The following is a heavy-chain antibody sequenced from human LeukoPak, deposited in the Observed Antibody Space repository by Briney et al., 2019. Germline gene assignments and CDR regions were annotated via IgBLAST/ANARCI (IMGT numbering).Heavy chain of an antibody. V-gene: IGHV3-30*02. J-gene: IGHJ4*02. D-gene: IGHD3-22*01. Sequence: PGGSLRLSCAASGFTFSSYGMHWVRQAPGKGLEWVAFIRYDGSNKYYADSVKGRFTISRDNPKNTLYLQMNSLRAEDTAVYYCARGLAYYYDSSAYFLDYWGQGTLVTVSS. CDR1: GFTFSSYG. CDR2: IRYDGSNK. CDR3: ARGLAYYYDSSAYFLDY.